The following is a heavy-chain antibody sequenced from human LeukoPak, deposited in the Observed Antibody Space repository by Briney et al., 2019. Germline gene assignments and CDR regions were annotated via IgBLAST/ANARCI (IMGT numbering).Heavy chain of an antibody. D-gene: IGHD6-13*01. V-gene: IGHV4-38-2*02. CDR3: AREYRSSWYFNLFDP. CDR1: GYSISSGYY. CDR2: IYNSGST. J-gene: IGHJ5*02. Sequence: SETLSLTCTVSGYSISSGYYWGWIRQPPGKGLEWIGSIYNSGSTYYTPSLKSRVTISVDTSKNQFSLKLSSVTAADTAVYYCAREYRSSWYFNLFDPWGQGTLVTVSS.